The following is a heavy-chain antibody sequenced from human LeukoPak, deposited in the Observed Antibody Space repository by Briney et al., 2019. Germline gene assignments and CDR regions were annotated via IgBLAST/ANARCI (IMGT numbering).Heavy chain of an antibody. D-gene: IGHD4-17*01. V-gene: IGHV3-23*01. CDR2: ITSSGST. J-gene: IGHJ4*02. CDR1: GFTFNNYA. Sequence: PGGSLRLSCAASGFTFNNYAMNWVRRAPGKGLEWVSVITSSGSTYYADSVKGRFTISRDNSKNTLYLQMNSLRAEDTAVYYCAEDLYGDYDFDCWGRGTLVTVSS. CDR3: AEDLYGDYDFDC.